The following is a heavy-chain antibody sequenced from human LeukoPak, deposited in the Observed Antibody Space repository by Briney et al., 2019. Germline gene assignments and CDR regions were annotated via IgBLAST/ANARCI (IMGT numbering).Heavy chain of an antibody. J-gene: IGHJ4*02. D-gene: IGHD3-16*01. CDR3: ARGPYDGTYYFDY. Sequence: SVKVSCKVSGGTFSNYAISWVRQAPGQGLEWVGRVVPIADVTNYAQKLQGRVTITADKSTSTAYMELSSLTSEETAVYYCARGPYDGTYYFDYWGQGTLVTVSS. CDR2: VVPIADVT. CDR1: GGTFSNYA. V-gene: IGHV1-69*04.